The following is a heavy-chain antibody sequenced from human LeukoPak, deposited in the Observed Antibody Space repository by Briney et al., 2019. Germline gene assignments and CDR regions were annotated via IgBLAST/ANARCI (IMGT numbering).Heavy chain of an antibody. Sequence: SETLSLTCAVCGGSFSGYYWSWIRQPPGKGLEWIGEINHSGSTNYNPSLKSRVTISVDTSKNQFSLKLSSVTAADTAVYYCARARRYYYDSSPNWFDPWGQGTLVTVSA. CDR3: ARARRYYYDSSPNWFDP. V-gene: IGHV4-34*01. J-gene: IGHJ5*02. CDR1: GGSFSGYY. CDR2: INHSGST. D-gene: IGHD3-22*01.